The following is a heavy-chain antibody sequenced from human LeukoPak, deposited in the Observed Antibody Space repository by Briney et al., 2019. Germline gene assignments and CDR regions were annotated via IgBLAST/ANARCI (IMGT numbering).Heavy chain of an antibody. V-gene: IGHV4-34*01. CDR3: ARGRFYYGSGSLLYFDY. CDR1: GGSFSGYY. Sequence: SETLSLTCAVYGGSFSGYYWSWIRQPPGKGLEWIGEINHSGSTNHNPSLKSRVTISVDTSKNQFSLKLSSVTAADTAVYYCARGRFYYGSGSLLYFDYWGQGTLVTVSS. CDR2: INHSGST. D-gene: IGHD3-10*01. J-gene: IGHJ4*02.